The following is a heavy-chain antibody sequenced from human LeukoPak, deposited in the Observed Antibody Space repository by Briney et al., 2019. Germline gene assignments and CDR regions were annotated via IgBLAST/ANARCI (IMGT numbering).Heavy chain of an antibody. J-gene: IGHJ4*02. CDR3: ARNSGSYYFDY. D-gene: IGHD1-26*01. CDR2: IYYSGST. CDR1: GGSISSGGYY. V-gene: IGHV4-31*03. Sequence: SETLSLTCTVSGGSISSGGYYWSWIRQHPGKGLEWIGYIYYSGSTYYNPSLKSRVTISVDTSKNQFSLKLSSVTAADTVVYYCARNSGSYYFDYWGQGTLVTVSS.